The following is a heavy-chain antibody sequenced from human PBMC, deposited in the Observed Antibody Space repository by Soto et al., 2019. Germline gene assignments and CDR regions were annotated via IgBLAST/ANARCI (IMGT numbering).Heavy chain of an antibody. V-gene: IGHV4-59*01. J-gene: IGHJ6*02. CDR2: IYSTGST. D-gene: IGHD1-1*01. Sequence: QVQLQESGPGLVKPSETLSLTCTVSGASLSSYYWSWIRQPPGKGLEWIGNIYSTGSTDYNPSLKTRLTSSLDTSKTQFSLNLSSVTAADTAVYYCARIRVERPIIYYYGMDVWGQGTTVTVSS. CDR1: GASLSSYY. CDR3: ARIRVERPIIYYYGMDV.